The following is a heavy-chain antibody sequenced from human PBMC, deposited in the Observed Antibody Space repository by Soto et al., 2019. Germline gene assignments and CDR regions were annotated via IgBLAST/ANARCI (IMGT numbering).Heavy chain of an antibody. D-gene: IGHD3-22*01. CDR2: IYYSGST. V-gene: IGHV4-59*01. Sequence: PSETLSLTCTVSGGSISSYYWSWIRQPPGKGLEWIGYIYYSGSTNYNPSLKSRVTISVDTSKNQFSLKLSSVTAADTAVYYCARRGTGDSSGYYYDWFDPWGQGTLVTVSS. J-gene: IGHJ5*02. CDR3: ARRGTGDSSGYYYDWFDP. CDR1: GGSISSYY.